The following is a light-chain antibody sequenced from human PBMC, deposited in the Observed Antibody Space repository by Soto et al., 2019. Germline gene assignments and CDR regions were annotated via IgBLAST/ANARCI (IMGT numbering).Light chain of an antibody. Sequence: AIRMTQSPSSLSASTGDRVTITCRASQGISSYLAWYQQKPGKAPKLLIYAASTLQSGVPSRFRGSGSGTDFTLTISSLQSEDFATYYCQQYYSYPPLTFGGGTKVEIK. CDR2: AAS. V-gene: IGKV1-8*01. CDR3: QQYYSYPPLT. J-gene: IGKJ4*01. CDR1: QGISSY.